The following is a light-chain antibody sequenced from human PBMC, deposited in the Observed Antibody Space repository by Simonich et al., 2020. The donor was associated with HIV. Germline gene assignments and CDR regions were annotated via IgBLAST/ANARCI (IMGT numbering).Light chain of an antibody. Sequence: EIVMTQSPATLSVSPGERATLSCRASQGVSSVLAWYQQKLGQAPRLLIYGASTRATGIPARFSGSGSGTEFTLTISSMQSEDFAVYYCQQRSNWSTFGQGTKLEIK. J-gene: IGKJ2*01. V-gene: IGKV3-15*01. CDR3: QQRSNWST. CDR2: GAS. CDR1: QGVSSV.